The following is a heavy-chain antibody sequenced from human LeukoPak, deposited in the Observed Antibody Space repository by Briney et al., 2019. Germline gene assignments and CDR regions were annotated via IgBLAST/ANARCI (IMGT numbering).Heavy chain of an antibody. CDR3: AKEFCSRGSCYRGYLDS. Sequence: GVSLRLSCAASGFTFSSYGMHWVRQAPGKGLEWVAVMSYDGTNKYYADSVKGRFTISRDNSKNTLYLQMNSLRVEDTAVYYCAKEFCSRGSCYRGYLDSWGQGALVTVSS. CDR2: MSYDGTNK. D-gene: IGHD2-15*01. J-gene: IGHJ4*02. V-gene: IGHV3-30*18. CDR1: GFTFSSYG.